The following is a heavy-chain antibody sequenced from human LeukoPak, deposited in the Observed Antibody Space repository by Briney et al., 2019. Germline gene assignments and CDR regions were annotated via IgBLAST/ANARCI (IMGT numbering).Heavy chain of an antibody. CDR1: GGSISSYF. D-gene: IGHD1-7*01. J-gene: IGHJ2*01. Sequence: SETLSLTCTLSGGSISSYFWSWIRQPAGKGLEWIGRIYNSGSTTYNPSLKSRVTMSVDTSKNQFSLQLSSVTAADTAVYYYARDPGTFDWYFDLWGRGTLVTVSS. V-gene: IGHV4-4*07. CDR2: IYNSGST. CDR3: ARDPGTFDWYFDL.